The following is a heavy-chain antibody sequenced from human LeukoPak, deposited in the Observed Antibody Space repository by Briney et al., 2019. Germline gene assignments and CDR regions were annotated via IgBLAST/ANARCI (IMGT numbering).Heavy chain of an antibody. Sequence: PGGSPRLSCAASGFTFSSYAMSWVRQAPGMGLEWVSGISGGGGSTYYADSVKGRFTISRDNSKNTLYLQMNSLRAEDTAVYYCAKDDFPGDYWGQGTLVTVSS. CDR2: ISGGGGST. CDR1: GFTFSSYA. CDR3: AKDDFPGDY. D-gene: IGHD3/OR15-3a*01. V-gene: IGHV3-23*01. J-gene: IGHJ4*02.